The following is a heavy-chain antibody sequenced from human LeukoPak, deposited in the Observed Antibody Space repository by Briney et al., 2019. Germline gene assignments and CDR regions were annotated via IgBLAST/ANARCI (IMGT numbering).Heavy chain of an antibody. J-gene: IGHJ4*02. CDR2: ISGYNGNT. D-gene: IGHD5-24*01. Sequence: ASVKVSCKTFGCAFSSCGIYWVRQAPGQGLEWMGWISGYNGNTNYAQKFQGRVTMTTDTSTNTAYMDLRSLRSDDTAVYYCARDGTDGYNYVFDYWGQGTLVTVSS. V-gene: IGHV1-18*01. CDR1: GCAFSSCG. CDR3: ARDGTDGYNYVFDY.